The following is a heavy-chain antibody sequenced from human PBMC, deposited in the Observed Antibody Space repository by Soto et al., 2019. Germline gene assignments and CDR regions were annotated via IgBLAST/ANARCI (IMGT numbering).Heavy chain of an antibody. Sequence: GASVKVSCKASGYTFTSYGISCVRQAPGQGLEWMGWISAYNGNTNYAQKLQGRVTMTTDTSTSTAYMELRSLRSDDTAVYYCASTSSSWYSGENWFDPWGQGTLVTVSS. CDR2: ISAYNGNT. V-gene: IGHV1-18*01. CDR3: ASTSSSWYSGENWFDP. CDR1: GYTFTSYG. J-gene: IGHJ5*02. D-gene: IGHD6-13*01.